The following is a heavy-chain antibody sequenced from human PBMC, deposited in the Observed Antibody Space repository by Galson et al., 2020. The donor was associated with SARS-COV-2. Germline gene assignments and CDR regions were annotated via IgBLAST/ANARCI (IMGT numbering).Heavy chain of an antibody. CDR3: TATRVY. V-gene: IGHV3-74*01. J-gene: IGHJ4*02. Sequence: GGSLRLSCTASGFTFSSFRMHWVRQAPGKGLVWVSRINSEGNSTSYADSVKGRFTISRDNAKNTWYLQMNSLRAEDTALDYCTATRVYWGQGTLVTFSS. CDR2: INSEGNST. D-gene: IGHD1-26*01. CDR1: GFTFSSFR.